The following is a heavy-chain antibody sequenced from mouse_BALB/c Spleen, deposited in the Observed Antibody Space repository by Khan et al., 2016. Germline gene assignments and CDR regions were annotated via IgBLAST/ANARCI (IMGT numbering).Heavy chain of an antibody. V-gene: IGHV5-17*02. D-gene: IGHD6-1*01. Sequence: EVELVESGGGLVQPGGSRKLSCAASGFTFSNFGMHWVRQAPEKGLEWVAYISSDSGTIYYADTVKGRFTISRDNHKNTLFLQMTSLSAEDTSMYYCAPSVYDYTMDYWGHGTSVTVSS. CDR3: APSVYDYTMDY. J-gene: IGHJ4*01. CDR2: ISSDSGTI. CDR1: GFTFSNFG.